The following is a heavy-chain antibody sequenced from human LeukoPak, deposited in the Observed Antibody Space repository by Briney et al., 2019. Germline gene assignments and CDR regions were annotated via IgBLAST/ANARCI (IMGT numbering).Heavy chain of an antibody. Sequence: SETLSLTCTVSGGSISTYYWSWIRQSPGQGLEWIGYIYYSGSTYYNPSLKSRVTISVDTSKNQFSLKLTSVTTVDTAVYYCARSPLGTHYYYMDVWGKGTTVTVSS. D-gene: IGHD7-27*01. CDR2: IYYSGST. V-gene: IGHV4-59*01. J-gene: IGHJ6*03. CDR3: ARSPLGTHYYYMDV. CDR1: GGSISTYY.